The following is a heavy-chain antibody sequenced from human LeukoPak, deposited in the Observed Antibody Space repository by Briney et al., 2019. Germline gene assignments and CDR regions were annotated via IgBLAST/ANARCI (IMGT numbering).Heavy chain of an antibody. CDR2: INPNSGGT. Sequence: ASVKVSCKASGYTFTGYYMHRVRQAPGQGLEWMGWINPNSGGTNYAQKFQGRVTMTRDTSISTAYMELSRLRSDDTAVYYCARDRLPSSVVVVAAYDELDYWGQGTLVTVSS. D-gene: IGHD2-15*01. CDR3: ARDRLPSSVVVVAAYDELDY. V-gene: IGHV1-2*02. J-gene: IGHJ4*02. CDR1: GYTFTGYY.